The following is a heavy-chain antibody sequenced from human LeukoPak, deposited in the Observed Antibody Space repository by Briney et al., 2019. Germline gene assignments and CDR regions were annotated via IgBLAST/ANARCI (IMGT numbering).Heavy chain of an antibody. V-gene: IGHV3-74*01. CDR1: GFTFSSYW. CDR3: AKLRSGSYPYYFDY. J-gene: IGHJ4*02. D-gene: IGHD1-26*01. CDR2: INTDGSTI. Sequence: GGSLRLSCAPSGFTFSSYWMHWVRQAPGKGLVWVSRINTDGSTITYADSVKGRFAISRDNSKNTLYLQMNSLRAEDTAVYYCAKLRSGSYPYYFDYWGQGTLVTVSS.